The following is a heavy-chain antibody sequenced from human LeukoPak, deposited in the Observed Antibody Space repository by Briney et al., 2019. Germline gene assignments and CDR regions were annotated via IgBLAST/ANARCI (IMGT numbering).Heavy chain of an antibody. J-gene: IGHJ6*04. D-gene: IGHD3-10*02. CDR2: ISYDGSNE. CDR3: AELGITMIGGV. CDR1: GFTFSSYV. Sequence: RTGGSLRLSCAASGFTFSSYVMHWVRQAPGKGLEWVAIISYDGSNEYYADSVKGRFTISRDNAKNSLYLQMNSLRAEDTAVYYCAELGITMIGGVWGKGTTVTISS. V-gene: IGHV3-30*04.